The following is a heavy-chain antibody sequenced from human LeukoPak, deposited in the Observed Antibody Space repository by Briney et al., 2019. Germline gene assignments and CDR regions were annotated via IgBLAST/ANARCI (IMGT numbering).Heavy chain of an antibody. CDR1: GGSISSSFYF. CDR3: AREGYDSSGWYYGVDV. CDR2: IYYSGRT. Sequence: SETLSLTCTVSGGSISSSFYFWGWIRQPPGKGLEWIGGIYYSGRTYYNPSLKSRVTLSVDTSKNQFSLKLNSGTAADTAVYYCAREGYDSSGWYYGVDVWGQGTTVTVSS. J-gene: IGHJ6*02. V-gene: IGHV4-39*01. D-gene: IGHD3-22*01.